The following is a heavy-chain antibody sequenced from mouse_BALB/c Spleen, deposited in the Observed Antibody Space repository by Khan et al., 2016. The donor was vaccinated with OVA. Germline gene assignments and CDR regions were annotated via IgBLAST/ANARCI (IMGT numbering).Heavy chain of an antibody. V-gene: IGHV1-7*01. J-gene: IGHJ2*01. Sequence: VELKQSGAEPAKPGASVKMSCKASGYTFTTYWMHWVKQRPGQGLEWIGYINPTSGYTDYNEKFKDRATLSADKSSSTAYMQLSSLTSEDSAVYYCTRDRIDYWGQVTTLTVSS. CDR3: TRDRIDY. CDR1: GYTFTTYW. CDR2: INPTSGYT.